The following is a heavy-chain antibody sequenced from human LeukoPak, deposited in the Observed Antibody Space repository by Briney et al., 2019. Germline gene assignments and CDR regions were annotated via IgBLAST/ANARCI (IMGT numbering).Heavy chain of an antibody. D-gene: IGHD3-22*01. CDR1: GYTLTELS. V-gene: IGHV1-24*01. CDR3: ASTPRQDSSGYYYY. J-gene: IGHJ4*02. Sequence: ASVKVSCKVSGYTLTELSMHWVRQAPGKGLEWMGGFDPEDGETIYAQKFQGRVTTTEDTSTDTAYMELSSLRSEDTAVYYCASTPRQDSSGYYYYWGQGTLVTVSS. CDR2: FDPEDGET.